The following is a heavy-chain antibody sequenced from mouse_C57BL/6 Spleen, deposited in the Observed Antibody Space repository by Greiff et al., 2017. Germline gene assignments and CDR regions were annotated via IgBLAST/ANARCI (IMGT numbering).Heavy chain of an antibody. CDR3: ARRDYYGSSLYFDV. D-gene: IGHD1-1*01. V-gene: IGHV1-54*01. CDR2: INPGSGGT. Sequence: QVQLKQSGAELVRPGTSVKVSCKASGYAFTNYLIEWVKQRPGQGLEWIGVINPGSGGTNYNEKFKGKATLTADKSSSTAYMQLSSLTSEDSAVYFCARRDYYGSSLYFDVWGTGTTVTVSS. CDR1: GYAFTNYL. J-gene: IGHJ1*03.